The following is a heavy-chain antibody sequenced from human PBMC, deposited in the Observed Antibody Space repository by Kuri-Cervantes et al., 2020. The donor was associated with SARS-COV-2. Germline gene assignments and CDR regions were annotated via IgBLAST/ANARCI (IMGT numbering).Heavy chain of an antibody. D-gene: IGHD4-23*01. CDR1: GFTFSSYA. Sequence: GGSLRLSCAASGFTFSSYAMHWVRQAPGKGLEWVAVISYDGSNKYYADSVKGRFTISRDNSKNTLYLQMNSLRAEDTAVYYCARGYGGNVFDYWGQG. V-gene: IGHV3-30*04. J-gene: IGHJ4*02. CDR2: ISYDGSNK. CDR3: ARGYGGNVFDY.